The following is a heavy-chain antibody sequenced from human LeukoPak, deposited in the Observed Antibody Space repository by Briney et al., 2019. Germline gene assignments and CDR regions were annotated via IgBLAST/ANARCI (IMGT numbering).Heavy chain of an antibody. CDR3: ARGGYYDFWSGCFTFDY. CDR2: INPNSGGT. V-gene: IGHV1-2*02. Sequence: GASVKVSCKASGYTFTGYYMHWVRQAPGQGLEWMGWINPNSGGTNYAQKFQGRVTMTRDTSISTAYMELSRLRSDDTAVYYCARGGYYDFWSGCFTFDYWGQGTLVTVSS. CDR1: GYTFTGYY. D-gene: IGHD3-3*01. J-gene: IGHJ4*02.